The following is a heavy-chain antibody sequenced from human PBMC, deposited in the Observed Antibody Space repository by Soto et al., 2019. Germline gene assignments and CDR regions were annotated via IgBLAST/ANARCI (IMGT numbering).Heavy chain of an antibody. CDR3: TTDQIYDFWSGYYTSNDAFDI. V-gene: IGHV3-15*07. D-gene: IGHD3-3*01. CDR1: GFTFSNAW. Sequence: PGGSLRLSCAASGFTFSNAWMNWVRQAPGKGLEWVGRIKSKTDGGTTDYAAPVKGRFTISRDDSKNTLYLQMNSLKTEDTAVYYCTTDQIYDFWSGYYTSNDAFDIWGQGTMDTVSS. CDR2: IKSKTDGGTT. J-gene: IGHJ3*02.